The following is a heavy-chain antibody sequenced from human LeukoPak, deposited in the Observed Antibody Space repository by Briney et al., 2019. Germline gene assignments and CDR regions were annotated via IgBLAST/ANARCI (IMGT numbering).Heavy chain of an antibody. CDR3: ARDNWNSGYMDV. D-gene: IGHD1-7*01. Sequence: SETLSLTCTVSGYSIRNGFYWGWIRQPPGKGLEWIGSIYHSGNTYYNPSLKSRVSISVDTSKNQFSLKLSSVTAADTAVYYCARDNWNSGYMDVWGKGTTVTVSS. V-gene: IGHV4-38-2*02. CDR1: GYSIRNGFY. CDR2: IYHSGNT. J-gene: IGHJ6*03.